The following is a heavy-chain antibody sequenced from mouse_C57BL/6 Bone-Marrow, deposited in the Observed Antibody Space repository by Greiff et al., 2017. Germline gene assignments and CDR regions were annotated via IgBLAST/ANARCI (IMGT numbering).Heavy chain of an antibody. V-gene: IGHV1-52*01. CDR1: GYTFTSYW. J-gene: IGHJ4*01. Sequence: QVQLQQPGAELVRPGSSVKLSCKASGYTFTSYWMHWVKQRPIQGLEWIGNIDPSDSETHYNQQFKDKATLTVDKSSSTADMQLSSLTSEDSAVYYCARGDLLWLRRGYYYAMDYWGQGTSVTVSS. CDR3: ARGDLLWLRRGYYYAMDY. D-gene: IGHD2-2*01. CDR2: IDPSDSET.